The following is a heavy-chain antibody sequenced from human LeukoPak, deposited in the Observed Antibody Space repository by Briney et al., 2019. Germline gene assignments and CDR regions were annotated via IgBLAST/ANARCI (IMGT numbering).Heavy chain of an antibody. CDR2: VSYGGST. V-gene: IGHV4-59*01. CDR1: GVSFSNFD. Sequence: SETLSLTCTVSGVSFSNFDWSWIRQPPGKGLEWIGDVSYGGSTNYNASLKSRVTISVDASKNQLLLKLNSVTAADTAVYYCARVTTVNTGDSAYWDQRTLVTVSS. J-gene: IGHJ4*02. CDR3: ARVTTVNTGDSAY. D-gene: IGHD1-14*01.